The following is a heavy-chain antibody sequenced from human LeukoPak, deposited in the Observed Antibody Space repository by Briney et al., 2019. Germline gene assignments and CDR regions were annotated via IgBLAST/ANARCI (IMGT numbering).Heavy chain of an antibody. V-gene: IGHV3-30*18. CDR3: AKGEYYDILTGYPPTD. D-gene: IGHD3-9*01. Sequence: GRSLRLSCAASGFTFSSYGMHWVRQAPGKGLEWVAVISYDGSNKYYADSVKGRFTISRDNSKNTLYPQMNSLRAEDTAVYYCAKGEYYDILTGYPPTDWGQGTLVTVSS. J-gene: IGHJ4*02. CDR2: ISYDGSNK. CDR1: GFTFSSYG.